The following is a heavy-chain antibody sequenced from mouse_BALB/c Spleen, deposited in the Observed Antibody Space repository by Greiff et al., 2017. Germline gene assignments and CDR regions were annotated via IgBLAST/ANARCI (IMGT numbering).Heavy chain of an antibody. D-gene: IGHD1-2*01. CDR3: ARFGYYGLLDY. CDR1: GYTFTSYW. Sequence: VQLQQPGAELVKPGASVKLSCKASGYTFTSYWMHWVKQRPGQGLEWIGEINPSNGRTNYNEKFKSKATLTVDKSSSTAYMQLSSLTSEDSAVYYCARFGYYGLLDYWGQGTTLTVSS. J-gene: IGHJ2*01. V-gene: IGHV1S81*02. CDR2: INPSNGRT.